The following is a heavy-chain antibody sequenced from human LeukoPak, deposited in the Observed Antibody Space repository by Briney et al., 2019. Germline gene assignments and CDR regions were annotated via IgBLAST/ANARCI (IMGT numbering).Heavy chain of an antibody. D-gene: IGHD6-13*01. CDR3: ATPAAGPGAEYSLY. Sequence: GGSLRLSCAASGFTFSSYAMNWVRQAPGKGLEWVSSISGSGGGTYYADSVKGRFTISRDNAKNSLDLQMNSLKVEDTAVYYCATPAAGPGAEYSLYWGQGTLVIVSS. V-gene: IGHV3-23*01. J-gene: IGHJ1*01. CDR2: ISGSGGGT. CDR1: GFTFSSYA.